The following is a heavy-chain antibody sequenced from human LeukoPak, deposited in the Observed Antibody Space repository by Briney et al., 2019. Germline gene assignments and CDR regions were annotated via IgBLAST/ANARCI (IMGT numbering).Heavy chain of an antibody. D-gene: IGHD3/OR15-3a*01. CDR1: GGSISSGDYY. Sequence: SETLSLTCTVSGGSISSGDYYWSWIRQPPGKGLEWNGYVYYSGSTYYNPSLKSRVTISVDTSKNQFSLKLSSVTAADTAVYYCARVGLFPLHAFDIWGQRTMATVSS. V-gene: IGHV4-30-4*01. CDR3: ARVGLFPLHAFDI. J-gene: IGHJ3*02. CDR2: VYYSGST.